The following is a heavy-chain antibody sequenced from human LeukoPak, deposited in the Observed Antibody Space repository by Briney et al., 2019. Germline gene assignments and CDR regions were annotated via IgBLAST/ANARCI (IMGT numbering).Heavy chain of an antibody. CDR2: INHSGST. CDR3: ASGYDSSGYSAAY. D-gene: IGHD3-22*01. Sequence: SETLSLTCAVYGGSFSGYYWSWIRQPPGKGLEWIGEINHSGSTNYNPSLKSRVTISVDTSKNQFSLKLSSVTAADTAVYYCASGYDSSGYSAAYWGPGTLVNVSS. V-gene: IGHV4-34*01. J-gene: IGHJ4*02. CDR1: GGSFSGYY.